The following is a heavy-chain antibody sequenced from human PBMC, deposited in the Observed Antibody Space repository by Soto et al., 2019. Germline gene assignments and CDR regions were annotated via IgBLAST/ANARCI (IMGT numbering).Heavy chain of an antibody. J-gene: IGHJ5*02. CDR2: IYPGNSDA. V-gene: IGHV5-51*01. CDR1: GYNFATYW. CDR3: ARHGFYGDYASNYFDP. D-gene: IGHD4-17*01. Sequence: GESLKISCQASGYNFATYWIAWVRQMPGKGLEYMVNIYPGNSDARYSPSFQGQVTFSADKSISTAYLHWSSLKASDTAMYYCARHGFYGDYASNYFDPWGQGTLVTVSS.